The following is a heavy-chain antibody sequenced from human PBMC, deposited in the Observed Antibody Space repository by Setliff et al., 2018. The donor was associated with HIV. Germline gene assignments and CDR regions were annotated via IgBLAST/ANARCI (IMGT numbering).Heavy chain of an antibody. CDR2: ISPILGTT. Sequence: KVSCKASGGTFSNFGFSWVRQAPGQGLEWLGGISPILGTTNYAPEFQDRVTITADESTSIVYLEMGNLRSEDTAVYFCARATDPTSYDYVWGSYRYTLGHWGQGTLVTVSS. D-gene: IGHD3-16*02. J-gene: IGHJ4*02. CDR3: ARATDPTSYDYVWGSYRYTLGH. CDR1: GGTFSNFG. V-gene: IGHV1-69*01.